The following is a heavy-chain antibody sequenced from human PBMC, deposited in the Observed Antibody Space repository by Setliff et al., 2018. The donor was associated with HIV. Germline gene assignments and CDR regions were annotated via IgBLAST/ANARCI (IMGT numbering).Heavy chain of an antibody. Sequence: SETLSLTCAVSGYSISSGYYWNWIRQSPGKGLEWIGYIFDSGTTKYNPSVTSRVTISVDASKNQFFLQLISVTAADTAVYYCARQGGYNSPLMVWGQGKLVTVSS. CDR3: ARQGGYNSPLMV. J-gene: IGHJ4*02. CDR1: GYSISSGYY. D-gene: IGHD3-10*01. CDR2: IFDSGTT. V-gene: IGHV4-38-2*01.